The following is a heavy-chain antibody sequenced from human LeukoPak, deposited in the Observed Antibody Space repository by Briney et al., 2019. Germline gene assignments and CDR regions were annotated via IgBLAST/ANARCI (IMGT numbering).Heavy chain of an antibody. Sequence: SQTLSLTCAVSGGSISSGDYYWSWIRQPPGKGLEWIGYIYYSGSTCYNPSLKSRVTISVDTSKNQFSLKLSSVTAADTVVYYCARAYDSSGSDAFDIWGQGTMVTVSS. J-gene: IGHJ3*02. CDR1: GGSISSGDYY. CDR3: ARAYDSSGSDAFDI. CDR2: IYYSGST. D-gene: IGHD3-22*01. V-gene: IGHV4-30-4*01.